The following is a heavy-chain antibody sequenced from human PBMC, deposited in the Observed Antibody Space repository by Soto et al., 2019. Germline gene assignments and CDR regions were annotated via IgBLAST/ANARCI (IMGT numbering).Heavy chain of an antibody. D-gene: IGHD5-18*01. Sequence: GGSLRLSCAASGFTFSSYSMNWVRQAPGKGLEWVSSISSSSSYIYYADSVKGRFTISRDNAKNSLYLQMNSLRAEDTAVYYCARDHAPWYSYGSSGWFDPWGQGTLVTVSS. CDR2: ISSSSSYI. V-gene: IGHV3-21*01. CDR3: ARDHAPWYSYGSSGWFDP. J-gene: IGHJ5*02. CDR1: GFTFSSYS.